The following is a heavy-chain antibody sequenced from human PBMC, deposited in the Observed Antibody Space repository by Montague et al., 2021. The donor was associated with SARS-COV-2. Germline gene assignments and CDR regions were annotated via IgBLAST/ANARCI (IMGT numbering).Heavy chain of an antibody. Sequence: SETLSLTCTVSGGSISSHYWSWIRQPPGKGLEWIGYIYYSGSTNYNPSLKSRVTISLDTSKNQFSLKLSSVTAADTAVYYCARGDVVVVAANDYYYGMDVWGQGTTVTVSS. D-gene: IGHD2-15*01. V-gene: IGHV4-59*11. J-gene: IGHJ6*02. CDR1: GGSISSHY. CDR2: IYYSGST. CDR3: ARGDVVVVAANDYYYGMDV.